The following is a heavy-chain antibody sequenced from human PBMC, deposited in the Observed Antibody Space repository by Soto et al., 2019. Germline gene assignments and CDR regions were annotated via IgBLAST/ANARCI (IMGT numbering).Heavy chain of an antibody. V-gene: IGHV1-8*01. D-gene: IGHD3-16*02. Sequence: SVKVSCKASGYTFTSYDINWVRQATGQGLEWMGWMNPNSGNTGYAQKFQGRVTMTRNTSISTAYMELSSLRSEDTAVYYCARGSKRYDYVWGSYRPRPYFDYWGQGTLVTVSS. J-gene: IGHJ4*02. CDR2: MNPNSGNT. CDR3: ARGSKRYDYVWGSYRPRPYFDY. CDR1: GYTFTSYD.